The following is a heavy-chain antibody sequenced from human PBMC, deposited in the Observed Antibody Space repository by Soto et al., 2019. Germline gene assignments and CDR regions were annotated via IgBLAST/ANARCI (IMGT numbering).Heavy chain of an antibody. D-gene: IGHD6-19*01. CDR2: ISAYNGHT. J-gene: IGHJ4*02. CDR1: GYTFTSYG. CDR3: ASLRYSSGWYHGSDY. V-gene: IGHV1-18*01. Sequence: QVQLVQSGAEVKKPGASVKVSCKASGYTFTSYGISWVRQAPGQGLEWMGWISAYNGHTNYAQKLQGKGTMTTDTSTSTASMELGSLRSGGTAVYYCASLRYSSGWYHGSDYWGQGTLVTVSS.